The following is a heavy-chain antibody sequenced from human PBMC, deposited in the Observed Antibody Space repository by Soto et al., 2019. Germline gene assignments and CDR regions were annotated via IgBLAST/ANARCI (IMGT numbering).Heavy chain of an antibody. CDR1: GFTFSSYS. J-gene: IGHJ4*02. D-gene: IGHD6-19*01. V-gene: IGHV3-48*01. CDR3: ARDVLAIAVAGPF. CDR2: ISSSSSTI. Sequence: GSLRLSCAASGFTFSSYSMNWVRQAPGKGLEWVSYISSSSSTIYYADSVKGRFTISRDNAKNSLYLQMNSLRAEDTAVYYCARDVLAIAVAGPFWGQGTLVTVSS.